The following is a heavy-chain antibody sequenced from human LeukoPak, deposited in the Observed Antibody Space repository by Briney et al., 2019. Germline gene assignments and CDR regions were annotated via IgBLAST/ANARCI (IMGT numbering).Heavy chain of an antibody. Sequence: GEALKISFKASGYRFTTYWIGWVRQMPGKGLEWMGIIYPDDSDTRYSPSFQGQVTISADKSITTAYLQWSSLRASDTAIYYCARLEDNRGSGYYFDYWGQGTLVTVSS. CDR2: IYPDDSDT. J-gene: IGHJ4*02. CDR3: ARLEDNRGSGYYFDY. CDR1: GYRFTTYW. D-gene: IGHD1-14*01. V-gene: IGHV5-51*01.